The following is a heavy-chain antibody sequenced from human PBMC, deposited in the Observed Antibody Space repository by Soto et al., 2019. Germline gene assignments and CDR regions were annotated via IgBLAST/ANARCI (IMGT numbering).Heavy chain of an antibody. CDR2: ISSSGSTI. Sequence: PGGSLRLSCAASGFTFSDYYMSWIRQAPGKGLEWVSYISSSGSTIYYADSVKGRFTISRDNAKNSLYLQMNSLRAEDTAVYYCSSGSYILRGRRYGMDVWGQGTTVTVSS. CDR1: GFTFSDYY. D-gene: IGHD3-10*01. J-gene: IGHJ6*02. V-gene: IGHV3-11*01. CDR3: SSGSYILRGRRYGMDV.